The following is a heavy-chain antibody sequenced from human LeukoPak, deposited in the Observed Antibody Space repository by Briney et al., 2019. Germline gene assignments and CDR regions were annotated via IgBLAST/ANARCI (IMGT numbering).Heavy chain of an antibody. J-gene: IGHJ3*02. CDR3: ARGITIFGVQPNAFDI. D-gene: IGHD3-3*01. CDR2: INPNSGGT. Sequence: ASVKVSCKASGYTFTGYYMHWVRQAPGQGLEWMGWINPNSGGTNFAQKFQGRVTMTRDTSISTAYMELSRLRSDDTAVYYCARGITIFGVQPNAFDIWGQGTMVTASS. V-gene: IGHV1-2*02. CDR1: GYTFTGYY.